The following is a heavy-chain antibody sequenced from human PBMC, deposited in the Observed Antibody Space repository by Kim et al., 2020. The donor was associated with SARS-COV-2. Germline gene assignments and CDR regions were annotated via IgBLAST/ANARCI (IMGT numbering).Heavy chain of an antibody. Sequence: GGSLRLSCAASGFTFSSYAMHWVRQAPGKGLEWVAVIWYDGSNKYYADSVKGRFTISRDNSKNTLYLQMNSLRAEDTAVYYCAKERVWGSYPKLLFDYWGQGTLVTVSS. CDR1: GFTFSSYA. D-gene: IGHD3-16*02. V-gene: IGHV3-33*06. CDR3: AKERVWGSYPKLLFDY. J-gene: IGHJ4*02. CDR2: IWYDGSNK.